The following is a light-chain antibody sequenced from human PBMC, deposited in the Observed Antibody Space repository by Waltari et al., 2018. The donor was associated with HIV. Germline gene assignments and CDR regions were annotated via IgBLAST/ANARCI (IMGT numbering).Light chain of an antibody. CDR3: QSYDSGLSAYV. V-gene: IGLV1-40*01. J-gene: IGLJ1*01. CDR1: SSIIGAGYD. Sequence: QSVLTQPPSVSGAPGQRVTISCTGSSSIIGAGYDVHWFQQLPGTAPKLLIYGNTNRPSGVPDRFSGSKSGTSASLAITGLQAEDEADYYCQSYDSGLSAYVFGTGTKVTVL. CDR2: GNT.